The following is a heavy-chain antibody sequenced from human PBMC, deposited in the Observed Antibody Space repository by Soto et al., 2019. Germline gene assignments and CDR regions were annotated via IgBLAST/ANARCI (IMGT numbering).Heavy chain of an antibody. CDR3: ARDGYSYGLDY. CDR1: GGSISSYY. V-gene: IGHV4-34*01. CDR2: INHSGST. Sequence: PSETLSLTCTVSGGSISSYYWIWIRQPPGKGLEWIGEINHSGSTNYNPSLKSRVTISVDTSKNQFSLKLSSVTAADTAVYYCARDGYSYGLDYWGQGTLVTVSS. J-gene: IGHJ4*02. D-gene: IGHD5-18*01.